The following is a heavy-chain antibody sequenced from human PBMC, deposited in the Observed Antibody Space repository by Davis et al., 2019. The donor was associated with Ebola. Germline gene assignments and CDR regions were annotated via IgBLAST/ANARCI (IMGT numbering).Heavy chain of an antibody. CDR2: IYYSGST. J-gene: IGHJ6*02. V-gene: IGHV4-59*08. CDR1: GGSISSYY. Sequence: SETLSLTCTVSGGSISSYYWSWIRQPPGKGLEWIGYIYYSGSTNYNPSLKSRVTISVDTSKNQFSLKLSSVTAADTAVYYCARASGTVTTKGRENYYYGMDVWGQGTTVTVSS. CDR3: ARASGTVTTKGRENYYYGMDV. D-gene: IGHD4-17*01.